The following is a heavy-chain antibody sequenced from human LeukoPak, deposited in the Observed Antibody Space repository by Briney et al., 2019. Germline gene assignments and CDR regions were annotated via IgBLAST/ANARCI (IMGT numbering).Heavy chain of an antibody. V-gene: IGHV3-20*04. CDR1: GFTFADYG. J-gene: IGHJ6*03. CDR2: INWNGGST. CDR3: ARDSAAAGLNYYYYMDV. D-gene: IGHD6-13*01. Sequence: PGGSLRLSCAASGFTFADYGMTWVRQAPGKGLEWVSGINWNGGSTAYADSVKGRFTISRDNAKNSLYLLMNNLRAEDTALYYCARDSAAAGLNYYYYMDVWGKGTTVTVSS.